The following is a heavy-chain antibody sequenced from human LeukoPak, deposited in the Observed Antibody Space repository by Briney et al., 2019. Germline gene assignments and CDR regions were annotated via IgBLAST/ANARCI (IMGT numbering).Heavy chain of an antibody. J-gene: IGHJ5*02. CDR3: AKGNKARRGSYLDP. V-gene: IGHV3-9*03. D-gene: IGHD1-26*01. Sequence: PGGSLRLSCAASGFTFSSYGTSWVRQAPGKGLEWVSGISWNSGSIGYADSVKGRFTISRDNAKNSLYLQMNSLRAEDMALYYCAKGNKARRGSYLDPWGQGTLVTVSS. CDR2: ISWNSGSI. CDR1: GFTFSSYG.